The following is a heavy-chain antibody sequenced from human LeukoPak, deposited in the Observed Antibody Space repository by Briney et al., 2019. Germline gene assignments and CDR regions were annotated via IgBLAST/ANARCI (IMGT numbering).Heavy chain of an antibody. Sequence: SETLSLTCTVSGFSISSGYYWGWIRPPPGKGLEWIGDIYHSGSAYYNPSLKSRVTLSVDTSKNQFSLNLTSVTAADTAVYYCARDRGYYDTSGYYGDAFDIWGQGTKVTVSS. CDR1: GFSISSGYY. CDR2: IYHSGSA. CDR3: ARDRGYYDTSGYYGDAFDI. J-gene: IGHJ3*02. V-gene: IGHV4-38-2*02. D-gene: IGHD3-22*01.